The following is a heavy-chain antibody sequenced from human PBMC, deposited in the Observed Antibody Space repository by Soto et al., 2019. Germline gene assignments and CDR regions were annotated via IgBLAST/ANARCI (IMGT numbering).Heavy chain of an antibody. D-gene: IGHD1-26*01. CDR1: GFTFGISA. V-gene: IGHV3-23*01. J-gene: IGHJ5*02. Sequence: EVQLLESGGDLVQPGGSLRLSCAASGFTFGISAMTWVRPAPGKGLDRVSTISATGGSTFYADSVQGMFTLSRDNAKNTPYLQMNRLRAEDTAIYDCAKGLSSYYYADLWGQGTLVTFSS. CDR2: ISATGGST. CDR3: AKGLSSYYYADL.